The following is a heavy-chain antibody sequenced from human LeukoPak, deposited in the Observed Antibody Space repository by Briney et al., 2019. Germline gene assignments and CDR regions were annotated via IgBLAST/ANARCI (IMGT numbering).Heavy chain of an antibody. CDR3: ARAPFYFDSSNYPYFDY. V-gene: IGHV3-53*01. CDR1: GFTVSDNY. J-gene: IGHJ4*02. CDR2: IYTGGST. Sequence: GGSLRLSCAASGFTVSDNYVSWVRQAPGKGLEWVSTIYTGGSTYYADSVKGRLTISRDNSKNTLYLQMNSLRAEDTAVYYCARAPFYFDSSNYPYFDYWGQGTLVTVSS. D-gene: IGHD3-22*01.